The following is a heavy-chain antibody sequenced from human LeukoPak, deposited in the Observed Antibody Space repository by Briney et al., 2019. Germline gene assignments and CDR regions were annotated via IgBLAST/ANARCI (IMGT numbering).Heavy chain of an antibody. CDR2: ISGSGGST. CDR3: AKGAATSDY. J-gene: IGHJ4*02. Sequence: GGSLRLSCAASGFSFISYGIHWVRQAPGKGLEWVSAISGSGGSTYYADSVKGRFTISRDNSKNTLYLQMNSLRAEDTAVYYCAKGAATSDYWGQGTLVTVSS. CDR1: GFSFISYG. V-gene: IGHV3-23*01. D-gene: IGHD2-2*01.